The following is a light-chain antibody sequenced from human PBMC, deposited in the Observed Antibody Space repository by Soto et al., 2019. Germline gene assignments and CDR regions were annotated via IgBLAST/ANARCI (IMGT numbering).Light chain of an antibody. V-gene: IGKV3D-15*01. J-gene: IGKJ5*01. CDR1: HSVDSN. CDR2: GAS. CDR3: QQRNIRPPVT. Sequence: EIEMTQSPAPLSVSPGEGATLSCRASHSVDSNLAWYQQKTGQAPRLLIYGASTRPTGIPARFSGSGSGTEFTLTISSLEPEDSGVYYCQQRNIRPPVTFGRGTQLEIK.